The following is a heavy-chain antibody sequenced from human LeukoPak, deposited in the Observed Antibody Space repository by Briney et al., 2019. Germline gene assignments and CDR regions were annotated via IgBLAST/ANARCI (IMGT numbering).Heavy chain of an antibody. J-gene: IGHJ4*02. V-gene: IGHV3-48*01. Sequence: GGSLRLSCAASGFTFSSYEMNWVRQAPGKGLEWVSYISSSSSTIYYADSVKGRFTISRDNAKNSLYLQMNSLRAEDTAVYYCAREETIFGVVTAFDYWGQGTLVTVSS. CDR2: ISSSSSTI. D-gene: IGHD3-3*01. CDR1: GFTFSSYE. CDR3: AREETIFGVVTAFDY.